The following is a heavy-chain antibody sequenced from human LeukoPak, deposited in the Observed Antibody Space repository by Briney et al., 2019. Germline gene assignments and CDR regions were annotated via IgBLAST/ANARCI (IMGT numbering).Heavy chain of an antibody. V-gene: IGHV3-11*01. CDR3: AKERSRGGDCLDY. J-gene: IGHJ4*02. D-gene: IGHD2-21*02. Sequence: GGSLRLSCAASGFTFSDYYMTWIRQAPGKGLEWVSYISSSGSTIYYADSLKGRFTISRDNAKNSLYLQMNSLRAEETAVYYCAKERSRGGDCLDYWGQGTLVTVSS. CDR2: ISSSGSTI. CDR1: GFTFSDYY.